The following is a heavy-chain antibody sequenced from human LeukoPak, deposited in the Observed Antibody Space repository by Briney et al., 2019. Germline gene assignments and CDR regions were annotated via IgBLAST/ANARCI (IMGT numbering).Heavy chain of an antibody. Sequence: GGSLRLSCAASGFTFSSYGMNWVRQAPGKGLEWVSYISSSSSTIYYADSVKGRFTISRDNAKNSLYLQMNSLRAEDTAVYYCARDGALSTYYDFWSGYAGGFDPWGQGTLVTVSS. CDR2: ISSSSSTI. J-gene: IGHJ5*02. CDR3: ARDGALSTYYDFWSGYAGGFDP. CDR1: GFTFSSYG. V-gene: IGHV3-48*01. D-gene: IGHD3-3*01.